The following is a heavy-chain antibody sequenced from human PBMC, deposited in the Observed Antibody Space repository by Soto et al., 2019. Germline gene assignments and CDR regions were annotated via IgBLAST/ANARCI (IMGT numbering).Heavy chain of an antibody. Sequence: SDTLSLTCAVYGGSFSGYYWSWIRQPPGKGLEWIGEINHSGSTNYNPSLKSRVTISVDTSKNQFSLKLSSVTAADTAVYYCARGEPPTRVAAAGIRYYYYYMDVWGKVTTVTVS. CDR1: GGSFSGYY. CDR3: ARGEPPTRVAAAGIRYYYYYMDV. J-gene: IGHJ6*03. V-gene: IGHV4-34*01. CDR2: INHSGST. D-gene: IGHD6-13*01.